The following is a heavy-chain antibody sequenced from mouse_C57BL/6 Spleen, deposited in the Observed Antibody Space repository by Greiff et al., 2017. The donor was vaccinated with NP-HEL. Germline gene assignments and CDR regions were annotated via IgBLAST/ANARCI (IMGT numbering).Heavy chain of an antibody. V-gene: IGHV5-17*01. J-gene: IGHJ1*03. Sequence: EVQLQESGGGLVKPGGSLKLSCAASGFTFSDYGMHWVRQAPEKGLEWVAYISIGSSTSYYADTVKGRFTISRDNAKNPLFLHMTSLRSEDTAMYYCARDVPDWYFDVWGTGTTVTGSS. CDR3: ARDVPDWYFDV. CDR1: GFTFSDYG. CDR2: ISIGSSTS.